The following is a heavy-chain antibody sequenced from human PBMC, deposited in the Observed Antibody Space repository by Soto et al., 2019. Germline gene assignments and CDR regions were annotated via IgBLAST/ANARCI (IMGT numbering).Heavy chain of an antibody. Sequence: QVQLVQSGAEVKKPGASVKVSCKASGFPFSRYGITWVRQAPGQGLEWMGWISAYNGNTNHAQKFQGRVTMTTNTSTTTAFMELRSLRSDDTAMYYCARDYFGEYKGFDPWGQGTLVTVSS. CDR3: ARDYFGEYKGFDP. D-gene: IGHD3-3*01. CDR2: ISAYNGNT. CDR1: GFPFSRYG. J-gene: IGHJ5*02. V-gene: IGHV1-18*01.